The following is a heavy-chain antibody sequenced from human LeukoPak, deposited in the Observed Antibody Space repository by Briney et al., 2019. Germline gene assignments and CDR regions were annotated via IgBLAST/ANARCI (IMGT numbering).Heavy chain of an antibody. D-gene: IGHD5-18*01. CDR2: ISYDGSNK. CDR3: AKDANGYSYGPPYYYYMDV. J-gene: IGHJ6*03. CDR1: GFTFSSYA. Sequence: GGSLRLSCAASGFTFSSYAMHWVRQAPGKGLEWVAVISYDGSNKYYADSVKGRFTISRDNSKNTLYVQMNSLRAEDTAVYYCAKDANGYSYGPPYYYYMDVWGKGTTVTISS. V-gene: IGHV3-30*04.